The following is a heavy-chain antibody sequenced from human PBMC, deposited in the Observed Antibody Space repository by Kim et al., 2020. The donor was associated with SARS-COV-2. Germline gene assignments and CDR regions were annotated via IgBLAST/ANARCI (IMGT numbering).Heavy chain of an antibody. CDR1: GFTFSSYS. CDR2: ISSSSSYI. D-gene: IGHD3-3*02. V-gene: IGHV3-21*01. J-gene: IGHJ6*02. CDR3: ARGISLDHFHYYYGMDV. Sequence: GGSLRLSCAASGFTFSSYSMNWVRQAPGKGLEWVSSISSSSSYIYYSDSVKGRFTISRDNSKNSLYLQMNSLRAEDTAVYYCARGISLDHFHYYYGMDVWGHGTTVTVS.